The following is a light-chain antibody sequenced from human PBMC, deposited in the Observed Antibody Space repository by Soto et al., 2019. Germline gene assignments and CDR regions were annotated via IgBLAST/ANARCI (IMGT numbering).Light chain of an antibody. CDR2: GAS. Sequence: EIVLTQSPATLSVSPGGRATLSCRASQTISGTLAWYQQKPGQAHRXLIHGASTRAPGFPARFSGSGSGTDGTITISSLQSEDFEVYYCQQYDHWPWTFGQGTKVDIK. J-gene: IGKJ1*01. CDR3: QQYDHWPWT. V-gene: IGKV3-15*01. CDR1: QTISGT.